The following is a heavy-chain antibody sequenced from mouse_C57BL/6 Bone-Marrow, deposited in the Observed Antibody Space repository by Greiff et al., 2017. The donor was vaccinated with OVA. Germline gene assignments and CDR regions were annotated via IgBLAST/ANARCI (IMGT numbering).Heavy chain of an antibody. Sequence: EVKVEESGGGLVQPKGSLKLSCAASGFTFNTYAMHWVRQAPGKGLEWVARIRSKSSNYATYYADSVKDRFTISRDDSQSMLYLQMNNLKTEDTAMYYCVRGELDSSGYPFAYWGQGTLVTVSS. D-gene: IGHD3-2*02. CDR2: IRSKSSNYAT. V-gene: IGHV10-3*01. CDR1: GFTFNTYA. CDR3: VRGELDSSGYPFAY. J-gene: IGHJ3*01.